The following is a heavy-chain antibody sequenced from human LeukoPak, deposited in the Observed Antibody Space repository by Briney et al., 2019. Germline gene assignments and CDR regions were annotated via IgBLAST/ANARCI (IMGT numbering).Heavy chain of an antibody. CDR1: GSGYSISGGYY. Sequence: PSETLSLTCTVSGSGYSISGGYYWGWIRQPPGKGLEWIGSIYHSGSTYYNPSLKSRATTSVDTSKNQFSLKLKSVTAADTAVYYCAGQFDSSGSYFYWGQGTLVTVSS. CDR2: IYHSGST. CDR3: AGQFDSSGSYFY. D-gene: IGHD3-22*01. J-gene: IGHJ4*02. V-gene: IGHV4-38-2*02.